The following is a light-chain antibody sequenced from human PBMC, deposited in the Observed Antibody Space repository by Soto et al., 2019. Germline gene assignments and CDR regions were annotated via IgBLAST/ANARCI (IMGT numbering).Light chain of an antibody. CDR3: QQYGYSPIT. Sequence: DLQMTQSPSTLSASLVYRFTIACLASQNISPWLAWYQQKPGKAPKLLIYGASSLEGGVPSRFSGSGSGTDFTLTISRLEPEDFALYYCQQYGYSPITFGQGTRLEI. J-gene: IGKJ5*01. V-gene: IGKV1-5*01. CDR1: QNISPW. CDR2: GAS.